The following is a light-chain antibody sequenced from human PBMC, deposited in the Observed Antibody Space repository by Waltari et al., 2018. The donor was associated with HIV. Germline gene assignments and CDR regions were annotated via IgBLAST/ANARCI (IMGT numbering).Light chain of an antibody. CDR2: AVT. CDR1: SSDVGGYSY. CDR3: SSYTSSSSPYV. V-gene: IGLV2-14*01. Sequence: QSALTQPASVSGSPGQSIPISCTGTSSDVGGYSYVSWFHPYPGPAPQLIIYAVTNRPSGVSHRFSGTKSGNTASLTISGLQAEDEADYYCSSYTSSSSPYVFGPGTKVTVL. J-gene: IGLJ1*01.